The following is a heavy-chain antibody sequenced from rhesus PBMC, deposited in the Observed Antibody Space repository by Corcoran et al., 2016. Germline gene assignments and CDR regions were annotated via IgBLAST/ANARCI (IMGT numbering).Heavy chain of an antibody. V-gene: IGHV4-106*01. J-gene: IGHJ4*01. CDR1: GGSISDDYY. CDR3: ARESGIIPVDY. CDR2: IYGSGGCT. Sequence: VQLPESGPGMVTPSETLSLTCAVYGGSISDDYYWSWIRQPPGRGLEWIGYIYGSGGCTNYNTSIKNRVTSSIDTSKNQFSLKLSSVTAADTAVYYCARESGIIPVDYWGQGVLVTVSS. D-gene: IGHD1-44*01.